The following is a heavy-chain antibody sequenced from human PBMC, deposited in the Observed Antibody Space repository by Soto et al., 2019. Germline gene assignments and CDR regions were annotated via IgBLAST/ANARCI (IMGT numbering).Heavy chain of an antibody. V-gene: IGHV1-3*05. CDR3: ARGVGNSAPDY. D-gene: IGHD1-7*01. CDR2: ISAGKGNT. Sequence: QVQLAQSGAEEKKPGASVKVSCKASGYTFTSYAMHWVRQAPGQRLEWMGWISAGKGNTKYSQKFQGRVTITRDTSESTAYMELSSLRSEDTAVYYCARGVGNSAPDYWGQGTLVTVSS. CDR1: GYTFTSYA. J-gene: IGHJ4*02.